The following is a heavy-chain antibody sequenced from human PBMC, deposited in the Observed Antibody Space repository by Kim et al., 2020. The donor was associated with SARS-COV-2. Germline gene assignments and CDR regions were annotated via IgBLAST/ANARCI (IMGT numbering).Heavy chain of an antibody. J-gene: IGHJ5*02. D-gene: IGHD6-6*01. CDR3: ARRRAAAARGTLEFDP. V-gene: IGHV5-51*01. Sequence: SFQGQVTISADKSISTAYLQWSSLKASDTAMYYCARRRAAAARGTLEFDPWGQGTLVTVSS.